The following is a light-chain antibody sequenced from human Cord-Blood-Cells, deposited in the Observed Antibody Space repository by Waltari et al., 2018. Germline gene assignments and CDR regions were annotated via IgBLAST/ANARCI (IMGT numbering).Light chain of an antibody. J-gene: IGKJ3*01. CDR3: MQALQTPFT. CDR1: QRLLHSNGYNY. Sequence: DIVMTQYPLSLPVTLGEPASISCRSSQRLLHSNGYNYLDWYLQKPGQSPQLLNYLGSNRASGVPDRFSGSGSGTDFTLKISRVEAEDVGVYYCMQALQTPFTFGPGTKVDIK. CDR2: LGS. V-gene: IGKV2-28*01.